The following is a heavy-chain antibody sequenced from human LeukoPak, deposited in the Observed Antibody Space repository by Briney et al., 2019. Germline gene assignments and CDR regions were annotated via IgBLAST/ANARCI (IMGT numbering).Heavy chain of an antibody. CDR1: GGSISSYY. V-gene: IGHV4-4*07. CDR2: IYTSGST. J-gene: IGHJ4*02. D-gene: IGHD3-3*01. CDR3: ARGRITIFGVAMTYFDY. Sequence: PSGTLSLTCTVSGGSISSYYWSWIRQPAGKGLEWIGRIYTSGSTNYNPSLKSRVTMSVDTSKNQFSLKLSSVTAADTAVYYCARGRITIFGVAMTYFDYWGQGTLVTVSS.